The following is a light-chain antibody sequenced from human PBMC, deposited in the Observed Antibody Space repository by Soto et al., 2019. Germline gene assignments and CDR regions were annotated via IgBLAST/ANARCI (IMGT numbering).Light chain of an antibody. CDR2: SNN. V-gene: IGLV1-44*01. Sequence: QSVLTQPPSASGTPGQRVTISCSGSSSNIGSNPVNWYQQLPGTAPKLLIYSNNHRPSGVPDRFSGSKSGTSASLAISGLQAEDEADYYCRAWDGSLSGLVFGGGTKLTVL. J-gene: IGLJ2*01. CDR3: RAWDGSLSGLV. CDR1: SSNIGSNP.